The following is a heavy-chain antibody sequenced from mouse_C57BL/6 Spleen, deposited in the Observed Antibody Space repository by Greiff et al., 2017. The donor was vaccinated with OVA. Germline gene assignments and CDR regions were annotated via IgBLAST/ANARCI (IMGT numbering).Heavy chain of an antibody. Sequence: VQLQQPGAELVKPGASVKLSCKASGYTFTSYWMQWVKQRPGQGLEWIGEIDPSDSYTNYTQKFKGKATLTVDTSSSTAYMQLSSLTSEDSAVYYCARGDYLSWYFDVWGTGTTVTVSS. V-gene: IGHV1-50*01. D-gene: IGHD1-1*01. CDR1: GYTFTSYW. CDR2: IDPSDSYT. CDR3: ARGDYLSWYFDV. J-gene: IGHJ1*03.